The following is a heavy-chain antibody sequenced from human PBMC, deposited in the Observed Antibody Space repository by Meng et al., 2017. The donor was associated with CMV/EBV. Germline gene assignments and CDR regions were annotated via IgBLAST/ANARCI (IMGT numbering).Heavy chain of an antibody. V-gene: IGHV4-39*07. CDR1: GGSIYSSTFY. Sequence: GSLRLSCTVSGGSIYSSTFYWGWIRQPPGKGLEWIGSIYFGGNTYYNPSLKSRVTISIDTSKNQFSLRLSSVTAADTAVYYCARAKTMDYWGQGTLVTVSS. CDR2: IYFGGNT. CDR3: ARAKTMDY. D-gene: IGHD1-14*01. J-gene: IGHJ4*02.